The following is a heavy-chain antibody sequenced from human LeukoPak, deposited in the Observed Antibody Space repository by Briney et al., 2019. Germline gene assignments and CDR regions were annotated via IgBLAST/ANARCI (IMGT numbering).Heavy chain of an antibody. CDR3: ARGGYSYGHDY. Sequence: GGSLRLSCAASGFAFSDYWMSWVRQAPGKGLGGVAKIKPDGSEKYYVDSVKGRFTISRDKAKNSLYLQMNSLRDEDTAVYYCARGGYSYGHDYWGQGTLVTVSS. J-gene: IGHJ4*02. CDR1: GFAFSDYW. D-gene: IGHD5-18*01. CDR2: IKPDGSEK. V-gene: IGHV3-7*01.